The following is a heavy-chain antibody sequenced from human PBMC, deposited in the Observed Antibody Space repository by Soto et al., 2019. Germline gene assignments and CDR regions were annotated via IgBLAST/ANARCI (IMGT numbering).Heavy chain of an antibody. J-gene: IGHJ4*02. Sequence: PGESLKISCKGSGYTFSSYRIGWVRQLPGKGLEWMGIISPGDSDTKYSQSFQGQVTISADKSISTAYQQWNSLRASDTAMYYCARHATYYDILSGYYFDYWGQGTLVTVSS. CDR2: ISPGDSDT. V-gene: IGHV5-51*01. CDR3: ARHATYYDILSGYYFDY. CDR1: GYTFSSYR. D-gene: IGHD3-9*01.